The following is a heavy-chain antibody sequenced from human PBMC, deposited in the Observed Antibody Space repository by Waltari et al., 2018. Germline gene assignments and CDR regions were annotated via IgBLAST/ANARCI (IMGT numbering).Heavy chain of an antibody. Sequence: QVQLVQSGAEVKKPGASVKVSCKASGYTFSGSHIPWARQAPGQGLEWMGGSGPNSGGTDYARKFAGRVSMTRDTSISTAYVELSSLRSDDTAVYYCAAKGVVLPATYDYWGQGTLVTVSS. J-gene: IGHJ4*02. CDR3: AAKGVVLPATYDY. D-gene: IGHD2-15*01. CDR2: SGPNSGGT. V-gene: IGHV1-2*02. CDR1: GYTFSGSH.